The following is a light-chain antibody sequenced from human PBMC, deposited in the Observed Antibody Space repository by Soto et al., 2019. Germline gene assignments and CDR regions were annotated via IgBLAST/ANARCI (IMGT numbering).Light chain of an antibody. CDR1: SSDIGAYDY. V-gene: IGLV2-14*03. J-gene: IGLJ1*01. Sequence: QSALTQPASVSGSPGQSITISCSGTSSDIGAYDYVSWYQQHPGRPPKLIIYEVSHRFAGLSCRFSGYNSGNTASLTISGLQAEDEGDYYCTSFAPGRIYVFGSGTKLTVL. CDR2: EVS. CDR3: TSFAPGRIYV.